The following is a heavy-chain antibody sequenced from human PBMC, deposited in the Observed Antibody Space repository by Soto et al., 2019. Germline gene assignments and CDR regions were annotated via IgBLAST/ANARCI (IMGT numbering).Heavy chain of an antibody. Sequence: EVQLVESGGGLVQPGGSLRLSCAASGFTVSSNYMSWVRQAPGKGLEWVSVIYSGGSTYYADSVKGRFTISRDNSKNTLYLQMNSLRAEDTAVHYCARDGGYSGYDFNYWGQGTLVTVSS. CDR1: GFTVSSNY. V-gene: IGHV3-66*01. CDR3: ARDGGYSGYDFNY. CDR2: IYSGGST. J-gene: IGHJ4*02. D-gene: IGHD5-12*01.